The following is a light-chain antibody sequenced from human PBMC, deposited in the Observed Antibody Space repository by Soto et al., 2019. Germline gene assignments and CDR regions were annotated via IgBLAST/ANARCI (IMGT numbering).Light chain of an antibody. Sequence: EIVLTQSPATLSVSPGDRATLSCRASQSVRRYLAWYQQKAGQAPRLVMYDATTRATGIPDRFSGSGSGTEFTLTISSLEPEDFAVYYCQQRGNWPLTFGQGTRLEIQ. CDR2: DAT. J-gene: IGKJ5*01. V-gene: IGKV3-11*01. CDR3: QQRGNWPLT. CDR1: QSVRRY.